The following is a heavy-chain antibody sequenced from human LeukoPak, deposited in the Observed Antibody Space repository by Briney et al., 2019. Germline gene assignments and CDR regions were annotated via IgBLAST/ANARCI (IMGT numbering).Heavy chain of an antibody. CDR3: ARGLHGYTYGYVPWELFYYMDV. CDR2: ISTSGRT. CDR1: GGSINSGRYY. Sequence: SETLSLTCTVSGGSINSGRYYWSWIRQPAGRGLEWIGHISTSGRTSYSPSLKSRVTISVDTSKNQFSLKMSSVSAADTAVYYCARGLHGYTYGYVPWELFYYMDVWGKGTTVTISS. V-gene: IGHV4-61*09. D-gene: IGHD5-18*01. J-gene: IGHJ6*03.